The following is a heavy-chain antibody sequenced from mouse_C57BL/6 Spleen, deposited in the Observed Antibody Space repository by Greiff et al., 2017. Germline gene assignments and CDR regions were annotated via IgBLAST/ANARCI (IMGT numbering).Heavy chain of an antibody. J-gene: IGHJ2*01. CDR2: ISYDGSN. CDR3: ASSTGNFDY. V-gene: IGHV3-6*01. CDR1: GYSITSGYY. Sequence: EVQVVESGPGLVKPSQSLSLTCSVTGYSITSGYYWNWIRQFPGNKLEWMGYISYDGSNNYNPSLKNRISITRDTSKNQFFLKLNAVTTEDTATYYCASSTGNFDYWGQGTTLTVSS. D-gene: IGHD4-1*02.